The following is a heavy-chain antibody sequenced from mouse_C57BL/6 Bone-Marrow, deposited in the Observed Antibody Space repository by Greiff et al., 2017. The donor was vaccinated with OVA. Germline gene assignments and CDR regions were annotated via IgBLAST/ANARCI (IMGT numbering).Heavy chain of an antibody. CDR2: IDPFDSYT. Sequence: QVQLQQPGAELVMPGASVKLSCKASGYTFTSYWMHWVKQRPGQGLEWIGEIDPFDSYTNYNQKFKGKSTLTVDKSSSTAYMQLSSLTSEDSAVYYCARADSSGLWFAYWGQGTLVTVSA. V-gene: IGHV1-69*01. D-gene: IGHD3-2*02. CDR1: GYTFTSYW. J-gene: IGHJ3*01. CDR3: ARADSSGLWFAY.